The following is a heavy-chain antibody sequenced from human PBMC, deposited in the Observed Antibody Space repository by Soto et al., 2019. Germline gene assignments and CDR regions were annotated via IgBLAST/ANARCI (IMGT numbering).Heavy chain of an antibody. CDR2: IDPDGSST. CDR3: ARGSSSWYVSFDY. CDR1: GFTFSTYW. Sequence: SGGSLRLSCAASGFTFSTYWMHWVRQAPGKGLVWVSRIDPDGSSTTYADSVKGRFTISRDNADNTLYLQMNSLRAEDTAVYYCARGSSSWYVSFDYWGQGILVTVSS. D-gene: IGHD6-13*01. J-gene: IGHJ4*02. V-gene: IGHV3-74*01.